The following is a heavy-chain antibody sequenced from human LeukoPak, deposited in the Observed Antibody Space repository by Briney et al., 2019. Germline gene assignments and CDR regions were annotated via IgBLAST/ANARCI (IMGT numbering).Heavy chain of an antibody. CDR1: GGSVSSGSYY. CDR3: AAENLWITY. Sequence: SETLSLTCTVSGGSVSSGSYYWSWIRQPPGKGLEWIGYIYYSGSTNYNPSLKSRVTISVDTSKNQFSLKLSSVTAADTAVYYCAAENLWITYWGQGTLVTVSS. V-gene: IGHV4-61*01. CDR2: IYYSGST. J-gene: IGHJ4*02. D-gene: IGHD2-2*03.